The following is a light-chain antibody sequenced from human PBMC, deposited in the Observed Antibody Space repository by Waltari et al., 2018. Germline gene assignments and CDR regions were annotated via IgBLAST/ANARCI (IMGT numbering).Light chain of an antibody. CDR2: EVY. V-gene: IGLV2-8*01. J-gene: IGLJ3*02. CDR1: SNNVGCYNY. Sequence: QSALTQPPSASGSLRQSVTISCTGTSNNVGCYNYVSWYQQHPGKAPRLMIYEVYNRPSGVPDRFSGSKSGNTASLTVSGLQADDEADYYCSSYAGSENVVFGGGTKLTVL. CDR3: SSYAGSENVV.